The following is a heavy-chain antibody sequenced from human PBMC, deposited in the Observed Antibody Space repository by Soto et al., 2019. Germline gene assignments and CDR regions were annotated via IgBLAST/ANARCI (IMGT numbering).Heavy chain of an antibody. CDR3: ARGSHIVLMVYPTHLFDP. CDR1: GFTFSSYS. J-gene: IGHJ5*02. V-gene: IGHV3-21*01. CDR2: ISSSSSYI. D-gene: IGHD2-8*01. Sequence: EVQLVESGGGLVKPGGSLRLSCAASGFTFSSYSMNWVRQAPGKGLEWVSSISSSSSYIYYADSVKGRFTISRDNAKNSLYLQMNSLRAEDTAVYYCARGSHIVLMVYPTHLFDPWGQGTLVTVSS.